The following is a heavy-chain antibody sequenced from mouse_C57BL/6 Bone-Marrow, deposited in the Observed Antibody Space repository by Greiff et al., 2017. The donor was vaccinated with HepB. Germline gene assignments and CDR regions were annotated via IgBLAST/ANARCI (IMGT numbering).Heavy chain of an antibody. CDR3: TGAVYYDY. J-gene: IGHJ2*01. Sequence: EVHLVESGGGLVQPGGSMKLSCVASGFTFSNYWMNWVRQSPEKGLEWVAQIRLKSDNYATHYSESVKGRFTISRDDSKSSVYLQMNNLRAEDTGIYYCTGAVYYDYWGQGTTLTVSS. V-gene: IGHV6-3*01. CDR1: GFTFSNYW. CDR2: IRLKSDNYAT.